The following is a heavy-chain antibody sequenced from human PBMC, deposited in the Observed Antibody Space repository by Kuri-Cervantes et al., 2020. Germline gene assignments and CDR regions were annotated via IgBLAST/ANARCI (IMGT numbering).Heavy chain of an antibody. CDR3: ARAPGYSYGHHLDY. CDR2: FDPEDGET. CDR1: GYTLTELS. J-gene: IGHJ4*02. D-gene: IGHD5-18*01. V-gene: IGHV1-24*01. Sequence: ASVKVSCKVSGYTLTELSMHWVRQAPGKGLEWMGGFDPEDGETIYAQKFQGRVTMTEDTSTDTAYMELSSLRSEDTAVYYCARAPGYSYGHHLDYWGQGTLVTVSS.